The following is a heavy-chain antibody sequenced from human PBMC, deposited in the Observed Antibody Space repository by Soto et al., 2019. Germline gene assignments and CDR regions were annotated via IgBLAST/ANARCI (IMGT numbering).Heavy chain of an antibody. CDR2: ISGSGGST. Sequence: GGSLRLSCAASGFTFSSYAMSWVRQAPGKGLEWVSAISGSGGSTYYADSVKGRFTISRDNSENTLYLQMNSLRAEDTAVYYCAYDDYYDNSGYCWGQGTLVTVSS. V-gene: IGHV3-23*01. CDR3: AYDDYYDNSGYC. CDR1: GFTFSSYA. D-gene: IGHD3-22*01. J-gene: IGHJ4*02.